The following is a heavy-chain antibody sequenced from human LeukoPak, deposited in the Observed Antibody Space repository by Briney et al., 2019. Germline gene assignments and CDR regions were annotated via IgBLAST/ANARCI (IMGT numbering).Heavy chain of an antibody. CDR2: ISAGGLNT. CDR1: GFTFKTYA. V-gene: IGHV3-23*01. Sequence: GGSLRLSCAASGFTFKTYAMSWVRQAPGEGLEWVASISAGGLNTYYADAVEGRFSISRDNSKDTVFLQMNSLRAEDTALYYCAKYSTSIIRAAFDFWGQGTMVTVSP. CDR3: AKYSTSIIRAAFDF. D-gene: IGHD3-10*01. J-gene: IGHJ3*01.